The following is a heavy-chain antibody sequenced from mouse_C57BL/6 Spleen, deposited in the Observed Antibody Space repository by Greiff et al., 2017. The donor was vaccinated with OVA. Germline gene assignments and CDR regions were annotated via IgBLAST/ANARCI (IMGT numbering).Heavy chain of an antibody. D-gene: IGHD4-1*01. V-gene: IGHV1-72*01. CDR2: IDPNSGGT. Sequence: QVQLQQSGAELVKPGASVKLSCKASGYTFTSYWMHWVKQRPGRGLEWIGRIDPNSGGTKYNEKFKSKATLTVDKPSSTAYMQLSSLTSEDSAVYYCARRDWDWRDYAMDYWGQGTSVTVSS. CDR3: ARRDWDWRDYAMDY. J-gene: IGHJ4*01. CDR1: GYTFTSYW.